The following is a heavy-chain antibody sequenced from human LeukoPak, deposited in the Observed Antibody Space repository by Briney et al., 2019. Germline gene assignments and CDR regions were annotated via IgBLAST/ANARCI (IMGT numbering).Heavy chain of an antibody. Sequence: GGSLRLSCAASGFTLRSYGMHWVRQAPGKGLEWVAVRSNDGGTEYYADSVKGRFTISRDNSKNTLSLQMNSLRAEDTAVYYCTKEAASGSPYSFDYWGQGTLVTVSS. V-gene: IGHV3-30*18. J-gene: IGHJ4*02. CDR1: GFTLRSYG. CDR3: TKEAASGSPYSFDY. CDR2: RSNDGGTE. D-gene: IGHD1-26*01.